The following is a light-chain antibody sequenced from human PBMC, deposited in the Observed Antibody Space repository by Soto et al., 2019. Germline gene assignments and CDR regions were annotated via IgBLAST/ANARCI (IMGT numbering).Light chain of an antibody. CDR3: QLYGSSLYT. CDR2: DAS. CDR1: QSVSSSY. V-gene: IGKV3-20*01. Sequence: EIVLTQSPGTLSLSPGDTATLSCRASQSVSSSYLAWYRQKPGQAPSLLIYDASSRATGIPDRFSGSGSGTDFPLTISLLDDDVFALYYCQLYGSSLYTFGQGTKLEIK. J-gene: IGKJ2*01.